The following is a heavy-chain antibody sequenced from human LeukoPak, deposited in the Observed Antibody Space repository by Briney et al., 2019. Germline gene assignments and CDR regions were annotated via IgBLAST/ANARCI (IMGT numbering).Heavy chain of an antibody. J-gene: IGHJ1*01. CDR1: GFSVSSNY. V-gene: IGHV3-53*01. Sequence: GGSLRLSCAASGFSVSSNYMTWVRQAPGKGLEWLSIIYSGGSTYHADSVRGRFTISRDTSKNTLYLQMNSLRAEDTAVYYCASRYSSGWYVGEYFQHWGQGTLVTVSS. D-gene: IGHD6-13*01. CDR2: IYSGGST. CDR3: ASRYSSGWYVGEYFQH.